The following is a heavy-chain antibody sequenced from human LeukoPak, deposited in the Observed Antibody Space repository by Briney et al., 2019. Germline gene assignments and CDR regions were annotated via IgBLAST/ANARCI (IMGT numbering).Heavy chain of an antibody. CDR1: GGSFSGYY. Sequence: SETLSLTCAVYGGSFSGYYWSWIRQPPGKGLEWIGEINHSGSTNYNPSLKSRVTISVDTSKNQFSLKLNSVTAADTAVYYCARGIFMITFGGVMNYWGQGTLVTVSS. J-gene: IGHJ4*02. V-gene: IGHV4-34*01. CDR2: INHSGST. D-gene: IGHD3-16*01. CDR3: ARGIFMITFGGVMNY.